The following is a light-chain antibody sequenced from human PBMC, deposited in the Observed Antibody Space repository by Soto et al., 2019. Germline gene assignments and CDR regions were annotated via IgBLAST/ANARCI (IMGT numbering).Light chain of an antibody. CDR3: QQRYSTPRT. CDR1: QSISSY. Sequence: DIQMTQSPSSLSASVGDRVTITCRASQSISSYLNWYQQKPGKAPKLLIYAASSVQSGVPSRFSGSGSGPDFTLTIISLQPEDFATYYCQQRYSTPRTFGQGTKVEI. V-gene: IGKV1-39*01. J-gene: IGKJ1*01. CDR2: AAS.